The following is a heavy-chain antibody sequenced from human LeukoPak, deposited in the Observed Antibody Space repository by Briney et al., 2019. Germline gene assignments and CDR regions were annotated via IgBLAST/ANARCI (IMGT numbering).Heavy chain of an antibody. CDR2: ISYDGSEK. D-gene: IGHD5-24*01. V-gene: IGHV3-30*04. Sequence: GRSPRLSCAASGFTFSRYAMHWVRQAPGKGLEWVAAISYDGSEKYYADSVKGRFTISRDNSKNTLYLQMNSLRAEDTAVYYCAKGAAINWFDPWGQGTLVTVSS. CDR3: AKGAAINWFDP. J-gene: IGHJ5*02. CDR1: GFTFSRYA.